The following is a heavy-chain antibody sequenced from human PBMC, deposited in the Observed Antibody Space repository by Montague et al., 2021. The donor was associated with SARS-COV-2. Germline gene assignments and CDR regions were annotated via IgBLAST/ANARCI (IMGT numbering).Heavy chain of an antibody. V-gene: IGHV3-21*01. CDR1: GFTFSSYS. CDR3: ARDCYGSGACYYYYMDV. J-gene: IGHJ6*03. Sequence: SLRLSCAASGFTFSSYSMNWVRQAPGKGLEWVSSISSSSSYIYYADSVKGRFTISRDNAKNSLYLQMNSLRAEDTAVYYCARDCYGSGACYYYYMDVWGNGPTVTVSS. CDR2: ISSSSSYI. D-gene: IGHD3-10*01.